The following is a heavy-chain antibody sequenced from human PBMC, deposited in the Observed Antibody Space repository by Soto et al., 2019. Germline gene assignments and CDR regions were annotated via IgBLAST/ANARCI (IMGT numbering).Heavy chain of an antibody. CDR3: ARESRDGYFPNYYYYGMDV. D-gene: IGHD5-12*01. CDR2: MNPNSGNT. J-gene: IGHJ6*02. Sequence: VASVKVSCKASGYTFTSYDINWVRQATGQGPEWMGWMNPNSGNTGYAQKFQGRVTMTRNTSISTAFMELSSLRSEDTAVYYCARESRDGYFPNYYYYGMDVWGQGTTVTVSS. V-gene: IGHV1-8*01. CDR1: GYTFTSYD.